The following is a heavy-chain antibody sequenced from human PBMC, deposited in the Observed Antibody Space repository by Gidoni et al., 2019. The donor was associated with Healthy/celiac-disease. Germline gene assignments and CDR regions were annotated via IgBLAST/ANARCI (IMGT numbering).Heavy chain of an antibody. CDR2: INHSGST. J-gene: IGHJ5*02. Sequence: QVQLQQWGEGRLKPSETLALTGAVYGGSVSGYYWSWSRQPPGKGLEWIGEINHSGSTNYNPSLKSRVTISVVTSKTQFSLKLSSVTAADTAVYYCASYCSGGSCYSSDPWGQGTLVTVSS. CDR3: ASYCSGGSCYSSDP. CDR1: GGSVSGYY. V-gene: IGHV4-34*01. D-gene: IGHD2-15*01.